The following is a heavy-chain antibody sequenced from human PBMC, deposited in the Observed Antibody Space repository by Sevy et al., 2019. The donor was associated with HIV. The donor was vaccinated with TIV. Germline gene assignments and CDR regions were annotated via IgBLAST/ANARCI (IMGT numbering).Heavy chain of an antibody. CDR1: GYTLAKFS. CDR3: ATTKDYYDSSGYPFDY. CDR2: FDPEDGDPEDGKT. D-gene: IGHD3-22*01. J-gene: IGHJ4*02. V-gene: IGHV1-24*01. Sequence: ASVKVSCKVSGYTLAKFSIHWVRQAPGKGLEWMTSFDPEDGDPEDGKTIYEQKFLGRDTMTEDTSTDSDYMELSSLRSDDTAVYYCATTKDYYDSSGYPFDYWGQGTLVTVSS.